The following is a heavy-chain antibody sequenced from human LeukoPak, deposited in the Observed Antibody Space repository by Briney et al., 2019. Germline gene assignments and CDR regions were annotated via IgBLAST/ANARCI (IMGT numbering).Heavy chain of an antibody. CDR2: IYYSGTT. Sequence: SETLSLTCTVSGGSIGKTSYYWGWIRQPPGKGLEWIGNIYYSGTTYYNPSLKSRVTISVDTSRNQFSLTLNSVTAADTAVYFCARFKQLGRSFDSWGLGSLVTVSS. CDR1: GGSIGKTSYY. CDR3: ARFKQLGRSFDS. J-gene: IGHJ4*02. D-gene: IGHD1-1*01. V-gene: IGHV4-39*07.